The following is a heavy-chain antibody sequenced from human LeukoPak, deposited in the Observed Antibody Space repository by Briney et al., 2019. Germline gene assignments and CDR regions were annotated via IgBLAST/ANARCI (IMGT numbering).Heavy chain of an antibody. CDR2: ISSSGSTI. J-gene: IGHJ4*02. Sequence: PGGSLRLSCAASGFTFSSYEMNWVRQAPGKGLEWVSYISSSGSTIYYADSVKGRFTISRDNAKNSPYLQMNSLRAEDTAVYYCARGLNTRDGYNGYYWGQGTLVTVSS. V-gene: IGHV3-48*03. CDR1: GFTFSSYE. D-gene: IGHD5-24*01. CDR3: ARGLNTRDGYNGYY.